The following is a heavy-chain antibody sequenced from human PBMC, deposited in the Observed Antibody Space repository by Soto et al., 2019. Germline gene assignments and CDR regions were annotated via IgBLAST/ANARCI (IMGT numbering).Heavy chain of an antibody. J-gene: IGHJ6*02. CDR3: ARGVDIVATNYYYGMDV. CDR2: IYYSGST. V-gene: IGHV4-59*01. Sequence: PSETLSLTCTVSGGSISSYYWSWIRQPPGKGLEWIGYIYYSGSTNYNPSLKSRVTISVDTSKNQFSLKLSSVTAADTAVYYCARGVDIVATNYYYGMDVWGQGTTVTVS. CDR1: GGSISSYY. D-gene: IGHD5-12*01.